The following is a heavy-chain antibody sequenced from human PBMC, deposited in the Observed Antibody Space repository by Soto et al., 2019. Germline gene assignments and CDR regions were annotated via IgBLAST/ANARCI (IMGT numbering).Heavy chain of an antibody. Sequence: GGSLRLSCAASGFTFSSYAMSWVRQAPGKGLEWVSAISGSGGSTYYADSVKGRFTISRDNSKNTLYLQMNSLRAEDTAVYYSAKDPLLWFGELWAGSSSAFDYWGQGTLVTVSS. D-gene: IGHD3-10*01. CDR1: GFTFSSYA. CDR3: AKDPLLWFGELWAGSSSAFDY. V-gene: IGHV3-23*01. J-gene: IGHJ4*02. CDR2: ISGSGGST.